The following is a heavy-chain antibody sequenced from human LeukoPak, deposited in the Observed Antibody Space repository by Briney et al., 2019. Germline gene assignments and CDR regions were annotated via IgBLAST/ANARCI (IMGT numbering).Heavy chain of an antibody. CDR3: ARGLGDYNTDWFPVSGY. V-gene: IGHV4-59*01. CDR2: IYYSGST. D-gene: IGHD3-9*01. Sequence: SETLSLICTVSGGSISSYYWSWIRQPPGKGLEWIGYIYYSGSTNYNPSLKSRVTISVDTSKNQFSLKLSSVTAADTAVYYCARGLGDYNTDWFPVSGYWGQGTLVTASS. J-gene: IGHJ4*02. CDR1: GGSISSYY.